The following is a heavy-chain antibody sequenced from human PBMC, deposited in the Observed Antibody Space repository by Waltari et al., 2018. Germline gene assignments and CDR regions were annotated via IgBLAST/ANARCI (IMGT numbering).Heavy chain of an antibody. CDR3: ARDRDTMVRGRWFDP. V-gene: IGHV1-69*12. J-gene: IGHJ5*02. D-gene: IGHD3-10*01. CDR2: IIPIFGTA. Sequence: VQLVQSGAEVKKPGSSVKVSCKASGGPFSSYAISWLRQPPGQGLEWMGGIIPIFGTANDAQKFQGRVTITADESTSTAYMERSSLRSEDTAVYYCARDRDTMVRGRWFDPWGQGTLVTVSS. CDR1: GGPFSSYA.